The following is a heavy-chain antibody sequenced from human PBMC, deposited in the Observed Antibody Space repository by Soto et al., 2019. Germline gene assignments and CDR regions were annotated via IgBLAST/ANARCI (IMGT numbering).Heavy chain of an antibody. CDR3: ARDLGVTATGPNLDY. J-gene: IGHJ4*02. CDR1: GFTFRTYS. D-gene: IGHD3-9*01. CDR2: ISSSSAYI. V-gene: IGHV3-21*01. Sequence: PGGSLRLSCAASGFTFRTYSMNWVRRAPGKGLEWVSAISSSSAYIFYSDSVKGRFTISRDNAENSLYLQMNSLRAEDTAVYYCARDLGVTATGPNLDYWGQGTLVTVS.